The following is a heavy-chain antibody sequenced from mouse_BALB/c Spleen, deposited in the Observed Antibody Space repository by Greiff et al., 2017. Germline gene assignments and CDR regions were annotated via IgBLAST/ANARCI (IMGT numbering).Heavy chain of an antibody. CDR2: IYPGGGYT. J-gene: IGHJ4*01. CDR3: ASPTGYAMDY. D-gene: IGHD2-10*01. CDR1: GYTFTNYW. Sequence: VQLQQSGAELVRPGTSVTISCKASGYTFTNYWLGWVKQRPGHGLEWIGDIYPGGGYTNYNEKFKGKATLTADTSSSTAYMQLSSLTSEDSAVYFCASPTGYAMDYWGQGTSVTVSS. V-gene: IGHV1-63*02.